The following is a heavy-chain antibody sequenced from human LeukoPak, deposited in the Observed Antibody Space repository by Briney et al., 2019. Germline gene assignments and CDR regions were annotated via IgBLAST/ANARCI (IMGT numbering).Heavy chain of an antibody. V-gene: IGHV3-9*01. CDR1: GFTFDDYA. D-gene: IGHD1-26*01. CDR2: INRNRGSI. J-gene: IGHJ6*02. Sequence: PGRSLRLSCAASGFTFDDYAMHWVRQAPGKGLEWVAGINRNRGSIGDADSVKSRLTISRDHAKNSMYLQMNSLRAEDTALYYCAKDVGATGAYYYYYGMDVWGQGTTVTVSS. CDR3: AKDVGATGAYYYYYGMDV.